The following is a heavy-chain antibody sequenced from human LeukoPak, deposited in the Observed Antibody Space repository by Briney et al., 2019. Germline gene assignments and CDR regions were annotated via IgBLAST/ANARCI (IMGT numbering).Heavy chain of an antibody. V-gene: IGHV3-23*01. CDR2: ISGSGGST. CDR3: AKLGITMIVVVLDY. D-gene: IGHD3-22*01. Sequence: GGSLRLSCAASGFTFSDYYMAWIRQAPGKGLEWVSAISGSGGSTYYADSVKGRFTISRDNSKNTLYLQMNSLRAEDTAVYYCAKLGITMIVVVLDYWGQGTLVTVSS. CDR1: GFTFSDYY. J-gene: IGHJ4*02.